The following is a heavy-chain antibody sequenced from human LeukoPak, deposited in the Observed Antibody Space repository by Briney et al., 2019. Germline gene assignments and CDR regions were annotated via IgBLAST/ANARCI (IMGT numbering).Heavy chain of an antibody. CDR1: GYTFTSYW. J-gene: IGHJ5*02. CDR2: IYPGDSDT. CDR3: ARHSRAHNWFDP. Sequence: KVSCKASGYTFTSYWIGWVRQMPGKGLEWMGIIYPGDSDTRYSPSFQGQVTISADKSISTAYLQWSSLKASDTAMYYCARHSRAHNWFDPWGQGTLVTVSS. V-gene: IGHV5-51*01.